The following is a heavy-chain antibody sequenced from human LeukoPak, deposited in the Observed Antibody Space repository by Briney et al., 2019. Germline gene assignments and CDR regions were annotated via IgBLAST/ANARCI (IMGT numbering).Heavy chain of an antibody. Sequence: SETLSLTCAVYGGSFSGYYWSWIRQPPGKGLEWIGEINHSGSTNYNPSLKSRVTISVDTSKNQFSLKLSSVTAADTAVYYCARLNGGNPPYYYYYYMDVWGKGTTVTVSS. CDR2: INHSGST. CDR1: GGSFSGYY. D-gene: IGHD4-23*01. CDR3: ARLNGGNPPYYYYYYMDV. J-gene: IGHJ6*03. V-gene: IGHV4-34*01.